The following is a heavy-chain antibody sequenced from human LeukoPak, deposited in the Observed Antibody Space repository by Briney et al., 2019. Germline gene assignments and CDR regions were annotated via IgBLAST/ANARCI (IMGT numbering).Heavy chain of an antibody. D-gene: IGHD3-9*01. CDR3: ARGHYDILTGPTGAFDY. Sequence: SQTLSLTCTVSGGSISSGGYYWSWIRQHPGKGLAWIGYIYYSGSTYYNPSLKSRVTISVDTSKNQFSLKLSSVTAADTAVYYCARGHYDILTGPTGAFDYWGQGTLVTVSS. J-gene: IGHJ4*02. CDR2: IYYSGST. CDR1: GGSISSGGYY. V-gene: IGHV4-31*03.